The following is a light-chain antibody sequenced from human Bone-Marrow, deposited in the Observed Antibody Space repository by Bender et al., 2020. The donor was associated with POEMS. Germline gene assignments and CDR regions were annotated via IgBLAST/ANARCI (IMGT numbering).Light chain of an antibody. Sequence: FMLTQPHSVSESPGMTVTISCTRSSGSIVSNYVQWYQQRPGSSPTTVIYEDNQRPSGVPDRFSGSIDTSSNSASLTISGLKTEDEADYYCQSYDTTNWVFGGGTKLTVL. CDR2: EDN. V-gene: IGLV6-57*01. CDR3: QSYDTTNWV. CDR1: SGSIVSNY. J-gene: IGLJ2*01.